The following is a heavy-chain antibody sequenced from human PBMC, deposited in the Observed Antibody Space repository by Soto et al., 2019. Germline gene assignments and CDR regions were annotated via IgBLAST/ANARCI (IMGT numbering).Heavy chain of an antibody. CDR1: GVTFSSYA. D-gene: IGHD3-22*01. CDR3: AGDGLTPTEPTYGMDV. Sequence: GASVKVSCKASGVTFSSYAISWVRQAPGQGLEWMGGIIPIFGTANYAQKFQGRVTITADESTSTAYMELSSLRSEDTAVYYCAGDGLTPTEPTYGMDVWGQGTTVTVSS. V-gene: IGHV1-69*13. CDR2: IIPIFGTA. J-gene: IGHJ6*02.